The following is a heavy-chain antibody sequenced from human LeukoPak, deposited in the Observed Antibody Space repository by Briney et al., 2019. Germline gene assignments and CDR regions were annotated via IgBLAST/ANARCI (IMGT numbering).Heavy chain of an antibody. CDR2: INAGNGNT. J-gene: IGHJ4*02. CDR3: ATGGWGATFDY. Sequence: ASVKVSCKASGYTFTSYAMHWVRQAPGQRLEWMGWINAGNGNTKYSQKFQGRVTMTEDTSTDTAYMELSSLRSEDTAVYYCATGGWGATFDYWGQGTLVTVSS. V-gene: IGHV1-3*01. CDR1: GYTFTSYA. D-gene: IGHD1-26*01.